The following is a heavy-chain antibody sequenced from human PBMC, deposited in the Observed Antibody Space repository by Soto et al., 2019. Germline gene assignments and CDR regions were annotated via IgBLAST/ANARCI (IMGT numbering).Heavy chain of an antibody. J-gene: IGHJ3*02. CDR1: GYTFTRSG. CDR2: ISTYNGDT. Sequence: ASVKVSCKASGYTFTRSGISWVRQAPGQGLEWMGWISTYNGDTIYAQKFQGRVTMTEDTSTDTAYMELSSLRSEDTAVYYCATVSSGRYAFDIWGQGTMVTVSS. V-gene: IGHV1-18*01. D-gene: IGHD3-10*01. CDR3: ATVSSGRYAFDI.